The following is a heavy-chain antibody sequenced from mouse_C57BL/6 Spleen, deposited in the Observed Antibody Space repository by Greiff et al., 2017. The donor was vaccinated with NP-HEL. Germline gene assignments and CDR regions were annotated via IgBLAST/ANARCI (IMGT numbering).Heavy chain of an antibody. CDR3: ARERTGSTMITSYAMDY. CDR1: GYTFTDYN. V-gene: IGHV1-18*01. Sequence: EVQLQQSGPELVKPGASVKIPCKASGYTFTDYNMDWVKQSHGKSLEWIGDINPNNGGTIYNQKFKGKATLTVDKSSSTAYMELRSLTSEDTAVYYCARERTGSTMITSYAMDYWGQGTSVTVSS. CDR2: INPNNGGT. J-gene: IGHJ4*01. D-gene: IGHD2-4*01.